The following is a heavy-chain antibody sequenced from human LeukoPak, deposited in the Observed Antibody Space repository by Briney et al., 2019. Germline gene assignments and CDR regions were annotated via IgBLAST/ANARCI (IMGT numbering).Heavy chain of an antibody. D-gene: IGHD6-6*01. CDR3: ARRRWSSSSVIGY. CDR1: GGSLSGYY. J-gene: IGHJ4*02. Sequence: SETLSLTCGVNGGSLSGYYWIWIRQTPTQELEWIGEINHSGSTNYNPSLKGRVTISVDTSKNQFYLSLTSLTAADTAVYYCARRRWSSSSVIGYWGRGTRVTVSP. V-gene: IGHV4-34*01. CDR2: INHSGST.